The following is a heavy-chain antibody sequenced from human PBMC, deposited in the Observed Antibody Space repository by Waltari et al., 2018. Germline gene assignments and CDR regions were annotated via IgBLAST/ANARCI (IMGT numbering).Heavy chain of an antibody. Sequence: QVQLVESGGGVVQPGRSLRLSCAASGFTFSSYAMHWVRQAPGKGLEWVAVISYDGSNKYYADSVKGRFTISRDNSKNTLYLQMNSLRAEDTAVYYCARDDPPTVTTFDAFDIWGQGTMVTVSS. CDR2: ISYDGSNK. J-gene: IGHJ3*02. D-gene: IGHD4-17*01. V-gene: IGHV3-30-3*01. CDR3: ARDDPPTVTTFDAFDI. CDR1: GFTFSSYA.